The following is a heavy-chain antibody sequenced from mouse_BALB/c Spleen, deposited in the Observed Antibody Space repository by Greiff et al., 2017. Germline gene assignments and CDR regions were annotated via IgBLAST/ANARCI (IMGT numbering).Heavy chain of an antibody. J-gene: IGHJ4*01. CDR2: IFPGTGTT. CDR3: ARGDDGYYLYYAMDY. D-gene: IGHD2-3*01. CDR1: GYTFTSYW. Sequence: QVQLKQSGAELVKPGASVKLSCKTSGYTFTSYWIQWVKQRPGQGLGWIGEIFPGTGTTYYNEKFKGKATLTIDTSSSTAYMQLSSLTSEDSAVYFCARGDDGYYLYYAMDYWGQGTSVTVSS. V-gene: IGHV1S132*01.